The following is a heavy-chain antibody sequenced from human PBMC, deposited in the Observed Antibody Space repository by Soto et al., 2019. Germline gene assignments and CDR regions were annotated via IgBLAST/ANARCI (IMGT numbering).Heavy chain of an antibody. D-gene: IGHD1-26*01. Sequence: VSLRLSCAASGFTFTNYAMTWVRQTPGKGLEWVSGISASGGLKYYADSVQGRFTVSRDNSKNILYLQMDNLGDGDTALYYCAREVGAPSGWLDPWGHGTQVTVSS. J-gene: IGHJ5*02. CDR2: ISASGGLK. CDR1: GFTFTNYA. V-gene: IGHV3-23*01. CDR3: AREVGAPSGWLDP.